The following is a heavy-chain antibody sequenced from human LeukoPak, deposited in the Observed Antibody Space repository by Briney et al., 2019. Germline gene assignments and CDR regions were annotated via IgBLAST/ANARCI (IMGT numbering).Heavy chain of an antibody. J-gene: IGHJ4*02. Sequence: PGRSLRLSCAASGFSFSSYGMHWVRQAPGKGLEWVAVMWADGSQKYYADSVKGRFTISRDNSKNTLYLQMNNLRAEDTAVYYCARDKDSYFDYWGQGTLVTVSS. CDR3: ARDKDSYFDY. D-gene: IGHD3/OR15-3a*01. CDR1: GFSFSSYG. CDR2: MWADGSQK. V-gene: IGHV3-33*01.